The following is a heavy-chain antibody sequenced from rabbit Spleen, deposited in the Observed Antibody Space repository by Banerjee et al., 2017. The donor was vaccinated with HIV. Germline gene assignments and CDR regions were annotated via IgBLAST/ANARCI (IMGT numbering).Heavy chain of an antibody. V-gene: IGHV1S45*01. J-gene: IGHJ4*01. CDR2: INSYTGKP. CDR3: ARDLASVVGWNFSL. Sequence: QEQLVEYGGDLVQPEGSLTLTCKASGLDFSSSYWICWVRQAPGKGLQWIACINSYTGKPVYATWAKGRFTISRTSSTTVTLQMTSLTAADTATYFCARDLASVVGWNFSLWGQGTLVTVS. D-gene: IGHD3-1*01. CDR1: GLDFSSSYW.